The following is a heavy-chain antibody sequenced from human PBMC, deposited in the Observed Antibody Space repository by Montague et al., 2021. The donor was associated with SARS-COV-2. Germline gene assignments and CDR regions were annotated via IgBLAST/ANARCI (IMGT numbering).Heavy chain of an antibody. CDR2: IYYGRST. V-gene: IGHV4-39*01. J-gene: IGHJ4*02. D-gene: IGHD2-21*01. CDR1: GGSISSSSYY. Sequence: SETLSLTCTVSGGSISSSSYYWGWIRQPPGKGLEWIGTIYYGRSTXYNPSLKSRVTISVDTSKNQFSLKLSSVTAADTAVYYCARQGGDIVVVIAIRGPYYLDYWGQGTLVTVSS. CDR3: ARQGGDIVVVIAIRGPYYLDY.